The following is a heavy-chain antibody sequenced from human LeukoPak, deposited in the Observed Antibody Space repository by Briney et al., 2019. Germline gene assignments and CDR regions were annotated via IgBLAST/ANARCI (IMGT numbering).Heavy chain of an antibody. CDR2: IYYSEST. V-gene: IGHV4-38-2*02. Sequence: PSETLSLTCTVSGYSISSGYYWGWIRQPPGKGLEWIGSIYYSESTYYNPSLKSRVTISVDTSKNQFSLNLSSVTATDTAVCYCARQPSGFDYDFWSGYYTGAFDIWGQGTRVTVSS. CDR3: ARQPSGFDYDFWSGYYTGAFDI. J-gene: IGHJ3*02. CDR1: GYSISSGYY. D-gene: IGHD3-3*01.